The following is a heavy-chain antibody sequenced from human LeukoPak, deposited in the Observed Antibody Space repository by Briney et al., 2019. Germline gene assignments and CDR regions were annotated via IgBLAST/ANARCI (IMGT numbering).Heavy chain of an antibody. CDR1: GFTFSSYW. V-gene: IGHV3-7*01. D-gene: IGHD2-2*01. CDR3: ARDRSAYYFDY. J-gene: IGHJ4*02. Sequence: GRSLRLSCAASGFTFSSYWMSWVRQAPGKGLEWVANIKQDGSEKYYVDSVKGRFTISRDNAKNSLYLQMNSLRAEDTAVYYCARDRSAYYFDYWGQGTLVTVSS. CDR2: IKQDGSEK.